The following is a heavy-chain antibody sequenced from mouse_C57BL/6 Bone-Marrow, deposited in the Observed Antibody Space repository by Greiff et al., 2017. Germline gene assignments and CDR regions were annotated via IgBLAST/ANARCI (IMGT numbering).Heavy chain of an antibody. Sequence: VHVKQSGPELVKPGASVKMSCKASGYTFTDYNMHWVKQSHGKSLEWIGYINPNNGGTSYNQKFKGKATLTVNKSSSTAYMELRSLTSEDSAVYYCARSYYSNSFDYWGQGTLVTVSA. CDR3: ARSYYSNSFDY. J-gene: IGHJ3*01. CDR1: GYTFTDYN. CDR2: INPNNGGT. D-gene: IGHD2-5*01. V-gene: IGHV1-22*01.